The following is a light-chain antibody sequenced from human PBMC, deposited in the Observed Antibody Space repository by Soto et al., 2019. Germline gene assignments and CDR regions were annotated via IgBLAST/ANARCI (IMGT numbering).Light chain of an antibody. V-gene: IGKV3-20*01. J-gene: IGKJ4*01. CDR3: HQYGSSPQA. CDR1: RSVRSNS. Sequence: EIVLTQSPGTLSLSPGERATLSCRASRSVRSNSLAWYQQKPGQAPRLLIYGASSRATGVPDRFGARGSGTDFPLTISMLEPEDFAIYFCHQYGSSPQAFGGGTKVEIK. CDR2: GAS.